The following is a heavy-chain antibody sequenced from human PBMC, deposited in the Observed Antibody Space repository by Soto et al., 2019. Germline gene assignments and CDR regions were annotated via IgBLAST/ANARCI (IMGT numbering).Heavy chain of an antibody. CDR3: ARDRGAVTGQYFDY. CDR1: GFTFSGFY. Sequence: QVQLEESGGGLVKPGGSLRLSCAASGFTFSGFYMSWIRQAPGKGLEYISFISTSGTSANYADSVKGRFIISRDNAKNSLYLQMDSLRAEDTAVYYCARDRGAVTGQYFDYWGHGTLVTVSS. J-gene: IGHJ4*01. V-gene: IGHV3-11*05. D-gene: IGHD6-19*01. CDR2: ISTSGTSA.